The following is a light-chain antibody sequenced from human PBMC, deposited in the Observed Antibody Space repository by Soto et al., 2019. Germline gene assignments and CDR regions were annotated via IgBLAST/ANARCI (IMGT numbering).Light chain of an antibody. V-gene: IGLV2-23*02. J-gene: IGLJ2*01. CDR3: CSYAGSSTLV. CDR1: STDVGAYNL. Sequence: QSALTQPASLSGSPGQSITISCTGSSTDVGAYNLVSWYQQHPGKAPKLMIYEITKRPSGVSNRFSGSKSGNTASLTIAGLQAEDEADYYCCSYAGSSTLVFGGGTKLT. CDR2: EIT.